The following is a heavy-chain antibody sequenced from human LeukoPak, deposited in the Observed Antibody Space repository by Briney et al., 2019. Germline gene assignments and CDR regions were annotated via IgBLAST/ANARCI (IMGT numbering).Heavy chain of an antibody. J-gene: IGHJ4*02. V-gene: IGHV1-69*05. CDR3: VRGGVDFRDYYFDY. D-gene: IGHD3-3*01. CDR2: IIPIFGTA. CDR1: GGTFSSYA. Sequence: SVKVSCKASGGTFSSYAISWVRQAPGQGLEWMGGIIPIFGTANYAKNFQGRVTITTDASTSKAYMELSSLRYEDTAVYYCVRGGVDFRDYYFDYWGQGTLVTVSS.